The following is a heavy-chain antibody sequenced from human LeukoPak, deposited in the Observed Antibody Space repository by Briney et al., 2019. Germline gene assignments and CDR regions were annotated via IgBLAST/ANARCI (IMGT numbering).Heavy chain of an antibody. Sequence: SLKVSCKASGCTFSSYAMSWVRQAPGQGLEWMGGIIPIFGTANYAQKFQGRVTITADESTSTAYMELSSLRSEDTAVYYCARDQVSGYYYYGMDVWGQGTTVTVSS. CDR1: GCTFSSYA. V-gene: IGHV1-69*01. J-gene: IGHJ6*02. CDR3: ARDQVSGYYYYGMDV. CDR2: IIPIFGTA.